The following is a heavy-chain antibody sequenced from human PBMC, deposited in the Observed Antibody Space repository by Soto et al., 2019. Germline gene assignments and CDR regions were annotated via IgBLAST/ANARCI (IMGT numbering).Heavy chain of an antibody. V-gene: IGHV3-23*01. J-gene: IGHJ4*02. D-gene: IGHD3-22*01. Sequence: PGGSLRLSCAASGFTFSSYAMSWVRQAPGKGLEWVSGISGSGGSTYYADSVKGRFTISRDNPKNTLHLQMNSLRAEDTAVYYCAKDPPATYYYDSTGYYYYVDYWGQGTLVTVSS. CDR3: AKDPPATYYYDSTGYYYYVDY. CDR1: GFTFSSYA. CDR2: ISGSGGST.